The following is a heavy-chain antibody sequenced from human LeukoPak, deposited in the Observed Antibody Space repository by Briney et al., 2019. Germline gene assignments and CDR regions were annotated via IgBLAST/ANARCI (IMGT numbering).Heavy chain of an antibody. CDR3: ATYSSGWEGGNFDY. D-gene: IGHD6-19*01. V-gene: IGHV3-7*01. J-gene: IGHJ4*02. CDR1: GFNFSGYW. CDR2: IKQDGSEK. Sequence: GGSLRLSCAASGFNFSGYWMTWVRQAPGKGLEWVANIKQDGSEKYYVDSVKDRFTISRDNAKNSLYLQMNSLRAEDTAVYYCATYSSGWEGGNFDYWGQGTLVTVSS.